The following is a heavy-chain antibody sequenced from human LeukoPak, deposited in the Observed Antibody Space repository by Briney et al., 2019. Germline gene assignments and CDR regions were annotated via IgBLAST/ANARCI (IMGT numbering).Heavy chain of an antibody. D-gene: IGHD3-10*01. Sequence: GASVKVSCKASGYTFTSYDINWVRQATGQGLEWMGWMNPNSGNTGYAQKFQGRVTMTRDTSISTAYMELSRLRSDDTAVYYCARGGKTGGDAFDIWGQGTMVTVSS. J-gene: IGHJ3*02. CDR1: GYTFTSYD. CDR3: ARGGKTGGDAFDI. V-gene: IGHV1-8*02. CDR2: MNPNSGNT.